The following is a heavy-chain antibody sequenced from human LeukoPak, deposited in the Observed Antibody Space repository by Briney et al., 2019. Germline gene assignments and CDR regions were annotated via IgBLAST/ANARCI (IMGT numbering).Heavy chain of an antibody. CDR1: GGSITNTNYY. J-gene: IGHJ6*03. CDR3: ARGTKDLVGITWYYYMDV. Sequence: SETLSLTCTASGGSITNTNYYWAWIRQSPGKGLEWIGSIHNTGNTYNNPSLKSRVTISIDRSKNQFSLKLSSVTAADTAVYYCARGTKDLVGITWYYYMDVWGKGTTVTVSS. V-gene: IGHV4-39*07. D-gene: IGHD2-2*01. CDR2: IHNTGNT.